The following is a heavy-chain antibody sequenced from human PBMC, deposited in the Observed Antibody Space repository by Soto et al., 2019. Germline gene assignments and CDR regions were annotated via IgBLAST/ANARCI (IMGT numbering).Heavy chain of an antibody. J-gene: IGHJ4*02. V-gene: IGHV3-74*01. CDR1: GFTFEMYY. CDR2: INDEGNNA. CDR3: TRGPRVSSIGMGAY. Sequence: PGGSLRLSCVASGFTFEMYYLHWVRQSPGKGPLWVARINDEGNNATYADSVKGRFTISRDNAKNTLYLQMDGLRVEDTGLYYCTRGPRVSSIGMGAYWGQGSLVTVSS. D-gene: IGHD3-16*01.